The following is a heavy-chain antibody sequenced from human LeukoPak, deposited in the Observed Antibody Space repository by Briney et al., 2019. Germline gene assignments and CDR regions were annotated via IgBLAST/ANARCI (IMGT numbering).Heavy chain of an antibody. Sequence: PGRSLRLSCVASGFTFDDYVMHWVRQAPGKGLEWVSYISSSGSTIYYADSVKGRFTISRDNAKNSLYLQMNSLRAEDTAVYYCAREVRYYDFWSGNYYYYYMDVWGKGTTVTVSS. J-gene: IGHJ6*03. D-gene: IGHD3-3*01. CDR1: GFTFDDYV. CDR3: AREVRYYDFWSGNYYYYYMDV. CDR2: ISSSGSTI. V-gene: IGHV3-11*01.